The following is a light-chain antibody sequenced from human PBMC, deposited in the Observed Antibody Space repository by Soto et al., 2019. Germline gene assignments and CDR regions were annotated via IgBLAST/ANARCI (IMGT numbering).Light chain of an antibody. V-gene: IGKV1-5*03. CDR2: RAS. J-gene: IGKJ2*01. Sequence: DIQMTQSPSTLSASVGDRVTITCRASQSIGSSLAWYQQKPGKAPKLLIYRASTLEAGVPSRFSGSGSGAEFSLTISSLQSDDFATYYCQQYSSYPPYTFGQGTKLEI. CDR3: QQYSSYPPYT. CDR1: QSIGSS.